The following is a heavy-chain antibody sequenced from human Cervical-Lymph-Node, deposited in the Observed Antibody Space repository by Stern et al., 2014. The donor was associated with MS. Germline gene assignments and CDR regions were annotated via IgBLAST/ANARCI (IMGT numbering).Heavy chain of an antibody. D-gene: IGHD3-9*01. CDR3: TRDRQLTGGSYDY. CDR1: GFTFSHYD. J-gene: IGHJ4*02. V-gene: IGHV3-33*01. Sequence: QVQLVESGGGVVQPGKSLRLSCAASGFTFSHYDMHWVRQAPGKGLEWVALIWNDGDKKFYADSAKGRLTISSHKSQKQLYMRIDVLRADDTGVYYCTRDRQLTGGSYDYWGQGTLVAVSS. CDR2: IWNDGDKK.